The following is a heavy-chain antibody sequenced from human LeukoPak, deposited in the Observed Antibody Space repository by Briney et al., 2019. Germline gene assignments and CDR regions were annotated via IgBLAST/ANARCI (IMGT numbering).Heavy chain of an antibody. D-gene: IGHD2-8*02. J-gene: IGHJ4*02. CDR1: GFTFSSYA. CDR3: AREYWSRLD. V-gene: IGHV3-30*03. Sequence: GGSLRLSCAASGFTFSSYAMSWVRQAPGKGLEWVAVISYDGSNKYYADSVKGRFTISRDNSKNTLYLQMNSLRAEDTAVYYCAREYWSRLDWGQGTLVTVSS. CDR2: ISYDGSNK.